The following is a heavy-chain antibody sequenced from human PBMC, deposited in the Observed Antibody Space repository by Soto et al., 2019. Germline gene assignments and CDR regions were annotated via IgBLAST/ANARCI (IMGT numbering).Heavy chain of an antibody. CDR3: SRVCSGGSCAKKGFDY. D-gene: IGHD2-15*01. CDR1: GYTFTSYA. CDR2: INAGKGNT. V-gene: IGHV1-3*01. Sequence: ASVKVSCKASGYTFTSYAMHWVRQAPGQSLGWMGWINAGKGNTKYSQKFQGRVTMTRDTSASTAYMELSSLRSEDTAVYYCSRVCSGGSCAKKGFDYWGQGTLVTVYS. J-gene: IGHJ4*02.